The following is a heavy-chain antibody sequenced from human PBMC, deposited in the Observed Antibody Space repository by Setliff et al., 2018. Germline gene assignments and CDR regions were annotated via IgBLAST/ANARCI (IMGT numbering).Heavy chain of an antibody. V-gene: IGHV4-39*01. CDR2: MYSSGST. J-gene: IGHJ3*01. CDR3: ARGKDCGDNCYVGVDV. D-gene: IGHD4-17*01. Sequence: PSETLSLTCTVSGGPINSDRYYWGWIRPPPGKGLEWIGSMYSSGSTYYNPSLKSRVTISVDTSQNQFSLKLSSVTAEDTAVYYCARGKDCGDNCYVGVDVWGQGTGVTVSS. CDR1: GGPINSDRYY.